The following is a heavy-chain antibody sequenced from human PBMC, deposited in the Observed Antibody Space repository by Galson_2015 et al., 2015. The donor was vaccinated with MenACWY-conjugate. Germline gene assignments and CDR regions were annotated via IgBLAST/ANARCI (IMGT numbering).Heavy chain of an antibody. J-gene: IGHJ5*02. CDR1: GFSLSTSGVG. D-gene: IGHD3-10*01. CDR3: APMGSNYYGSGSGGFDP. CDR2: IYWDDDK. V-gene: IGHV2-5*05. Sequence: PALVKPTQTLTLTCTFSGFSLSTSGVGVGWIRQPPGKALEWLALIYWDDDKRYGPSLKSRLTITKDTSKNQVVLTMTNMDPADTATYYCAPMGSNYYGSGSGGFDPWGQGTLVTVSS.